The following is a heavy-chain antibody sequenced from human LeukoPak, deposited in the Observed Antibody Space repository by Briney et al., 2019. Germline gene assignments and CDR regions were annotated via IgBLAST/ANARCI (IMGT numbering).Heavy chain of an antibody. J-gene: IGHJ4*02. CDR3: ARGPPWFIPHYYFDS. V-gene: IGHV4-38-2*02. D-gene: IGHD3-10*01. CDR2: FFHSGST. Sequence: SETLSLTCTVSVYSIISGYYWGWIRQPPGKGLEWIGSFFHSGSTYYNPTLKRRVTISVATSKKQFSLKLSSVTAADTAVYYCARGPPWFIPHYYFDSWGQGTLVTVSS. CDR1: VYSIISGYY.